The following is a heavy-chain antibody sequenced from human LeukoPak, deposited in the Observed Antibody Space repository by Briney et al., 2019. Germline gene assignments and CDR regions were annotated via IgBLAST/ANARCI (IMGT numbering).Heavy chain of an antibody. D-gene: IGHD5-24*01. CDR2: ITGSGGST. Sequence: GGSLRLSCAASGFTFINYGMNWVRQAPGKGLEWVSGITGSGGSTYYADSVKGRFTISRDNSKNTVYLQINSLTAEDTAVYFCGRDSRWAQPDYWGQGTLVTVSS. V-gene: IGHV3-23*01. J-gene: IGHJ4*02. CDR3: GRDSRWAQPDY. CDR1: GFTFINYG.